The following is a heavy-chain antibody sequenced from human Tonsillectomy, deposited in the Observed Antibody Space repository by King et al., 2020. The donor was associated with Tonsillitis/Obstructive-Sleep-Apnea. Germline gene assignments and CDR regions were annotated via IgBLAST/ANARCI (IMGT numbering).Heavy chain of an antibody. D-gene: IGHD3-22*01. Sequence: QVQLVESGAEVKKPGASVKVSCKASGYTFTSYGISWVRQAPGQGLEWMGWISGYNGNTNYAQKLQGRVTMTTDTSTSTVYMELRSLRSDDTAVYYCARAYGSSGYYYFDYWGQGTLVTVSS. CDR1: GYTFTSYG. J-gene: IGHJ4*02. CDR2: ISGYNGNT. V-gene: IGHV1-18*01. CDR3: ARAYGSSGYYYFDY.